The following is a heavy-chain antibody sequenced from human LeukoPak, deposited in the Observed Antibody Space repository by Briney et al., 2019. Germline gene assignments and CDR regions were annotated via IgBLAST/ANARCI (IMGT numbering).Heavy chain of an antibody. J-gene: IGHJ6*02. CDR3: ARDMTDNSVYYYYGMDV. D-gene: IGHD2-21*01. CDR2: IIPILGIA. Sequence: GASVKVSCKASGYTFTSYAISWVRQAPGQGLEWMGRIIPILGIANYAQKFQGRVTITADKSPSTAYMELSSLRSEDTAVYYCARDMTDNSVYYYYGMDVWGQGTTVTVSS. CDR1: GYTFTSYA. V-gene: IGHV1-69*04.